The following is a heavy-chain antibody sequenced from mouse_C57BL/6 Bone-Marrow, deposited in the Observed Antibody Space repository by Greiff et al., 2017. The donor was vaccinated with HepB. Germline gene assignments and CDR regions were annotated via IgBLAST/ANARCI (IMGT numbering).Heavy chain of an antibody. CDR3: ARPIYYDYDGGLFFDY. CDR1: GYTFTDYN. V-gene: IGHV1-18*01. D-gene: IGHD2-4*01. Sequence: EVHLVESGPELVKPGASVKIPCKASGYTFTDYNMDWVKQSHGKSLEWIGDINPNNGGTIYNQKFKGKATLTVDKSSSTAYMELRSLTSEDTAVYYCARPIYYDYDGGLFFDYWGQGTTLTVSS. CDR2: INPNNGGT. J-gene: IGHJ2*01.